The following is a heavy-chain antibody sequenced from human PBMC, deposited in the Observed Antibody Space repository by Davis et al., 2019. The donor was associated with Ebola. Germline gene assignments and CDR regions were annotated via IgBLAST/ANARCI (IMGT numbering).Heavy chain of an antibody. Sequence: GGSLRLSCAASGFTFSSYAMSWVRQAPGKGLEWVSGISTGGGVTIYADSVKGRFTISRDNSKNTLYLQMNSLRGEDTAVYYCARVDAAMVFYGMDVWGQGTTVTVSS. CDR1: GFTFSSYA. V-gene: IGHV3-23*01. D-gene: IGHD5-18*01. CDR2: ISTGGGVT. CDR3: ARVDAAMVFYGMDV. J-gene: IGHJ6*02.